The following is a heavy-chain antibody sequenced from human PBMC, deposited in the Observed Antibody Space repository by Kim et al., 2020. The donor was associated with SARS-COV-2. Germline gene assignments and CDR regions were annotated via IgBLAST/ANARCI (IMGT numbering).Heavy chain of an antibody. V-gene: IGHV3-53*01. CDR2: IYSCGST. CDR1: GLTVSNNY. CDR3: ARMVVATAQDYLDY. D-gene: IGHD2-15*01. J-gene: IGHJ4*02. Sequence: GGSLRLSCAASGLTVSNNYMSWVRQAPGQGPEWVSIIYSCGSTYYADSLKGRFTISRDNSKNTLYLQMNSLRAEDTAVYYCARMVVATAQDYLDYWGQGT.